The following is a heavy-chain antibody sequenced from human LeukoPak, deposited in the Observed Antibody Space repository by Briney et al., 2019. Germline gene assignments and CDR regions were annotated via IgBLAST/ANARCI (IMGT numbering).Heavy chain of an antibody. CDR2: VWSDGSNK. CDR1: GFTFSTYG. Sequence: GGSLRLSCAASGFTFSTYGMHWVRQAPGKGLEWVSFVWSDGSNKYYTDSVKGRFTISRDNSKNTLYLQMNSLRGEDTAGYYCAKKTADYYYMDVWGKGTTVTVSS. V-gene: IGHV3-30*02. J-gene: IGHJ6*03. CDR3: AKKTADYYYMDV.